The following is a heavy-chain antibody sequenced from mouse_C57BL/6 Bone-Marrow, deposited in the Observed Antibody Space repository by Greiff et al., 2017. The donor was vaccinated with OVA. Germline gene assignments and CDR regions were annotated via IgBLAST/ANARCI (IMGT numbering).Heavy chain of an antibody. CDR2: IDPEDGET. CDR3: ARWPYGRDFDY. CDR1: GFNIKDYY. D-gene: IGHD1-1*01. J-gene: IGHJ2*01. V-gene: IGHV14-2*01. Sequence: EVKLQQSGAELVKPGASVKLSCTASGFNIKDYYMHWVKQRTEQGLEWIGRIDPEDGETKYAPQFQGKATITADTASNTAYLQLSSLTSEDTAVYYCARWPYGRDFDYWGQGTTLTVSA.